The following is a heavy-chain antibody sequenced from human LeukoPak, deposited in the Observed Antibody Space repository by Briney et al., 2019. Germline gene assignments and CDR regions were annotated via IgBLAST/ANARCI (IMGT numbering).Heavy chain of an antibody. CDR2: IYYSGST. CDR1: GGSISSSSYY. CDR3: ARHSYDFWSGYFSHSDY. D-gene: IGHD3-3*01. Sequence: SETLSLTCIVSGGSISSSSYYWGWIRQPPGKGLEWIGSIYYSGSTYYNPSLKSRVTISVDTSKNQFSLKLSSVTAADTAVYYCARHSYDFWSGYFSHSDYWGQGTLVTVSS. J-gene: IGHJ4*02. V-gene: IGHV4-39*01.